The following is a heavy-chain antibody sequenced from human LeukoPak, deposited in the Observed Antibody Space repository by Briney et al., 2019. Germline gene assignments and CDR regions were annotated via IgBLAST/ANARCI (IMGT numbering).Heavy chain of an antibody. CDR3: ARGAITMVRGVTPHNWFDP. D-gene: IGHD3-10*01. V-gene: IGHV4-39*07. CDR1: GGSISSYY. Sequence: PSETLSLTCTVSGGSISSYYWGWIRQPPGKGLEWIGSIYYSGSTYYNPSLKSRVTISVDTSKNQFSLKLSSVTAADTAVYYCARGAITMVRGVTPHNWFDPWGQGTLVTVSS. J-gene: IGHJ5*02. CDR2: IYYSGST.